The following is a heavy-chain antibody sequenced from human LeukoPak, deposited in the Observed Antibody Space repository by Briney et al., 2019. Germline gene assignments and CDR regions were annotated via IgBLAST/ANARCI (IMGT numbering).Heavy chain of an antibody. CDR1: GFTFSDYW. Sequence: PGGSLRLSCTASGFTFSDYWMTWVSQAPGKGPEWVANIKQDGSQRYYVDSVRGRFTISRDNAKNSLFLQMNGLRAEDAVVYYCARRGGSSSRRSPIDYWGQGTLVTASS. CDR2: IKQDGSQR. J-gene: IGHJ4*02. D-gene: IGHD6-6*01. V-gene: IGHV3-7*01. CDR3: ARRGGSSSRRSPIDY.